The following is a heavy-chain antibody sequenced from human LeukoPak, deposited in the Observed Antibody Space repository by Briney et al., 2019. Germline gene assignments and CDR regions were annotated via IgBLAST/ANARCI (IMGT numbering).Heavy chain of an antibody. CDR2: ITSSGAGA. CDR1: GFTFGKYA. V-gene: IGHV3-23*01. J-gene: IGHJ4*02. CDR3: AKDQFYDSTGYNFDD. Sequence: GGSLRLSCVASGFTFGKYAMGWVRQAPGKGLECVSGITSSGAGASYADSVKGRFTISRDNSKNTLYLQMNSLGAEDTAVYYCAKDQFYDSTGYNFDDWGQGTLVSVSS. D-gene: IGHD3-22*01.